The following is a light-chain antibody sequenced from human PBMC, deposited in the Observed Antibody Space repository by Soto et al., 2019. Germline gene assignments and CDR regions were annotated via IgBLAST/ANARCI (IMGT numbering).Light chain of an antibody. CDR3: QQYNDRPPLT. J-gene: IGKJ4*01. CDR2: DTS. Sequence: EVVMTQSPALLSVSPGERVTLSFSASQSVNNNLAWYQQQPGQAPRLLIYDTSSRATGVPARFSGSGSGTEFTLTISSLKAEDFAVYYCQQYNDRPPLTVGGGTKVDI. V-gene: IGKV3-15*01. CDR1: QSVNNN.